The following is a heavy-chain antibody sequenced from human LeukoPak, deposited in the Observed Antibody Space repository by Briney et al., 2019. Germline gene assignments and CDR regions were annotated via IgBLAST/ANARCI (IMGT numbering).Heavy chain of an antibody. D-gene: IGHD3-3*01. J-gene: IGHJ4*02. CDR1: GFTFSSYA. CDR3: AKSGEGPSIFGVVIIYYFDY. V-gene: IGHV3-23*01. CDR2: ISGSGGST. Sequence: GGSLRLSCAASGFTFSSYAMSWVRQAPGKGLEWVSAISGSGGSTYYADSVKGRFTISRDNSKNTLYLQMNSLRAEDTAVYYCAKSGEGPSIFGVVIIYYFDYWGQGTLVTVSS.